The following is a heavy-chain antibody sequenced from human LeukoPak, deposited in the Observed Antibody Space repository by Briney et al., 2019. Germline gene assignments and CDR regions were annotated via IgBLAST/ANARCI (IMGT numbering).Heavy chain of an antibody. J-gene: IGHJ6*02. V-gene: IGHV3-21*01. CDR3: AKDRLTYYYYGMDV. CDR2: ITTRSSYM. D-gene: IGHD2-15*01. CDR1: GFTFSSYA. Sequence: GGSLRLSCAASGFTFSSYAMNWVRQAPGKGLEWVACITTRSSYMYYADSVKGRFTISRDNAKNSLYLQMNSLRAEDTAVYYCAKDRLTYYYYGMDVWGQGTTVTVSS.